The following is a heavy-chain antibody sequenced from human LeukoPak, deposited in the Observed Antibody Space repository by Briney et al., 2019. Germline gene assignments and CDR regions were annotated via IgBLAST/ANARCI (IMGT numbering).Heavy chain of an antibody. CDR3: ASDGSYRGNYYYGMDV. CDR1: GGSFSGYY. J-gene: IGHJ6*02. D-gene: IGHD4-4*01. Sequence: PSETLSLTCAVYGGSFSGYYWSWIRQPPGKGLEWIGEINHSGSTNYNPSLKSRVTISVDTSKNQFSLKLSSVTAADTAVYYCASDGSYRGNYYYGMDVWGQGTTVTVSS. V-gene: IGHV4-34*01. CDR2: INHSGST.